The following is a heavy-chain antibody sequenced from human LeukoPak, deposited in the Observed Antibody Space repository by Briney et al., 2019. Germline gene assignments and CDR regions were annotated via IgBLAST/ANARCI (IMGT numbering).Heavy chain of an antibody. J-gene: IGHJ4*02. CDR3: ARSLLSLRGYYDILTGYYPEYYFDY. V-gene: IGHV1-2*02. CDR2: INPNSGGT. CDR1: GYTFTGYY. D-gene: IGHD3-9*01. Sequence: ASVKVSCKASGYTFTGYYMHWVRQAPGRGLEWMGWINPNSGGTNYAQKFQGRVTMTRDTSISTAYMELSRLRSDDTAVYYCARSLLSLRGYYDILTGYYPEYYFDYWGQGTLVTVSS.